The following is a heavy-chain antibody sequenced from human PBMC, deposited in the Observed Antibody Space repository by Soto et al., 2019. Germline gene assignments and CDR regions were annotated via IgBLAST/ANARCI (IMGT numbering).Heavy chain of an antibody. CDR2: IKQDGSEK. V-gene: IGHV3-7*03. CDR1: GFTFSSYW. J-gene: IGHJ6*02. CDR3: ARDTSYSSSSMDV. D-gene: IGHD6-6*01. Sequence: PGGSLRLSCAASGFTFSSYWMSWVRQAPGKGLEWVANIKQDGSEKYYVDSVKGRFTISRDNAKNSLYLQMNSLRAEDTAVYYCARDTSYSSSSMDVWGQGTTVTVSS.